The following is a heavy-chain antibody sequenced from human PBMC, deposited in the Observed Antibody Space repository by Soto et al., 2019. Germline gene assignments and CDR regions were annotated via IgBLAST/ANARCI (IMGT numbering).Heavy chain of an antibody. J-gene: IGHJ4*02. D-gene: IGHD2-8*01. CDR2: FDPEDGET. CDR3: AATPKYCTNGVCYRGLFDY. V-gene: IGHV1-24*01. Sequence: QVQLVQSGAEVKKPGASVKVSCKVSGYTLTELSMHWVRQAPGKGLEWMGGFDPEDGETIYAQKFQGRVTMTEDTSTDTAYMELSSLRSEDTAVYYCAATPKYCTNGVCYRGLFDYWGQGTLVTVSS. CDR1: GYTLTELS.